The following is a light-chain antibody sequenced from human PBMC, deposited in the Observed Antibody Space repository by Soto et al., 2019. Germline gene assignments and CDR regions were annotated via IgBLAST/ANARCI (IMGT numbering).Light chain of an antibody. CDR3: NSHTSSNTRV. CDR1: SSDVGGYNH. CDR2: EVS. V-gene: IGLV2-14*01. J-gene: IGLJ1*01. Sequence: QSVLTQPASVSGSPGQSTTISCTGTSSDVGGYNHVSWYQHHPGKAPKLMIYEVSNRPSGVSNRFSGSKSGNTASLTISGLQADDEADYYCNSHTSSNTRVFGTGTKVTVL.